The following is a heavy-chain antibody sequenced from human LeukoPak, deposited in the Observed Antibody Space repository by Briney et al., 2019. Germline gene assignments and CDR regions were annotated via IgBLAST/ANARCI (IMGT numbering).Heavy chain of an antibody. CDR2: ISASSTII. J-gene: IGHJ4*02. V-gene: IGHV3-48*01. CDR1: GFTFSGNS. Sequence: GGPLRLSCVGSGFTFSGNSMNWFRQAPGRGLEWVSHISASSTIIHYADSVKGRVTISRDNAKNSVFLQMNRLRVEDTAVYYCTTSRHSSSWYYNDYWGQGILVTVS. D-gene: IGHD6-13*01. CDR3: TTSRHSSSWYYNDY.